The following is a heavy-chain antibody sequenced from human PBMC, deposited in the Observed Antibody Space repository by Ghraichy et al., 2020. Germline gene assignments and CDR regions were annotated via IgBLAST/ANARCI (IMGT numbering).Heavy chain of an antibody. V-gene: IGHV3-23*01. J-gene: IGHJ4*02. CDR3: AKREGWDTATANDY. CDR2: ISGSGGST. CDR1: GFTFSSYA. Sequence: GSLRLSCAASGFTFSSYAMSWVRQAPGKGLEWVSAISGSGGSTYYADSVKGRFTISRDNSKNTLYLQMNSLRAEDTAVYYCAKREGWDTATANDYWGQGTLVTVSS. D-gene: IGHD5-18*01.